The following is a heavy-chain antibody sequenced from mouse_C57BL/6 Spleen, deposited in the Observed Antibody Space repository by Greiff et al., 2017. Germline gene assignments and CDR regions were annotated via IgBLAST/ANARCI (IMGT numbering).Heavy chain of an antibody. J-gene: IGHJ3*01. CDR1: GFNIKDYY. CDR3: ASVSSTWFAY. V-gene: IGHV14-2*01. Sequence: EVQRVESGAELVKPGASVKLFCTASGFNIKDYYMHWVKQRTEQGLEWIGRIDPEDGETKYAPKFQGKATITADTSSNTAYLQLSSLTSEDTAVYYCASVSSTWFAYWGQGTLVTVSA. CDR2: IDPEDGET.